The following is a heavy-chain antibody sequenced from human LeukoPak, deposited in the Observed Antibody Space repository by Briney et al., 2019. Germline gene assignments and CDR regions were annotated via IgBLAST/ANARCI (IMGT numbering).Heavy chain of an antibody. J-gene: IGHJ6*02. CDR2: LNPHSGGT. D-gene: IGHD2-15*01. V-gene: IGHV1-2*02. CDR1: GYTLRDYY. CDR3: ARGLRIINGLDV. Sequence: ASLKVSCKASGYTLRDYYIYWVRQAPGQGLEWLGWLNPHSGGTNYAQRFQGRVTLTSDTSISTAYMELSPLTSDDTAIYYCARGLRIINGLDVWGQGTTVIVSS.